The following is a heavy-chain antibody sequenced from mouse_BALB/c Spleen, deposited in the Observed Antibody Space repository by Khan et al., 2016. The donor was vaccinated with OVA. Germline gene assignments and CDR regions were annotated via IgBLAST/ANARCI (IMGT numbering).Heavy chain of an antibody. D-gene: IGHD2-14*01. CDR1: GDSITCGY. Sequence: EVKLLESGPSLVKPSQTLSLTCSVTGDSITCGYWCWIRKFPGNKLEYMGYILYSGSTYYNPSLKSRISITRHTSQNQYYLQLNSVTTEDTATYYCARSTYRYAFAYWGQGTLVTVSA. CDR2: ILYSGST. J-gene: IGHJ3*01. CDR3: ARSTYRYAFAY. V-gene: IGHV3-8*02.